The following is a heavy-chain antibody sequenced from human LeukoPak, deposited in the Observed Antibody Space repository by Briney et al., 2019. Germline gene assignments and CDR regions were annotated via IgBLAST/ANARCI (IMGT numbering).Heavy chain of an antibody. Sequence: GGSLRLSCAASGFTFDDYAMHWVRQVPGKGLEWVSSISRSSNYIYYADSVKGRFTISRDNAQNSLYLQMNSLRAEDTAVYYCARSQQLPLISHAFDIWGQGTLVTVSS. J-gene: IGHJ3*02. CDR3: ARSQQLPLISHAFDI. CDR1: GFTFDDYA. V-gene: IGHV3-21*01. CDR2: ISRSSNYI. D-gene: IGHD5-18*01.